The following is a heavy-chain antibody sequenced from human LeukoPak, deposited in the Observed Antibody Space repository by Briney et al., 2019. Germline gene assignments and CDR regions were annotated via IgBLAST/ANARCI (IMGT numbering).Heavy chain of an antibody. J-gene: IGHJ4*02. Sequence: SETLSLTCAVYGGSFSGYYWSWIRRPPGKGLEWIGEINHSGSTNYNPSLKSRVTISVDTSKNQFSLKLSSVTAADTAVYYCATYGSGRADYWGQGTLVTVSP. V-gene: IGHV4-34*01. D-gene: IGHD3-10*01. CDR3: ATYGSGRADY. CDR2: INHSGST. CDR1: GGSFSGYY.